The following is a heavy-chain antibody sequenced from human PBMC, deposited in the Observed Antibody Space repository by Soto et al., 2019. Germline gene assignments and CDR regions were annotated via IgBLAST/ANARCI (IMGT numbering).Heavy chain of an antibody. Sequence: GGSLRLSCAASGFTFSSYSMNWVPQAPGKGLEWVSSISSSSSYIYYADSVKGRFTISRDNAKNSLYLQMNSLRAEDTAVYYCARGRYSYYFFDYWGQGTLVTVSS. CDR2: ISSSSSYI. D-gene: IGHD6-13*01. CDR3: ARGRYSYYFFDY. J-gene: IGHJ4*02. CDR1: GFTFSSYS. V-gene: IGHV3-21*01.